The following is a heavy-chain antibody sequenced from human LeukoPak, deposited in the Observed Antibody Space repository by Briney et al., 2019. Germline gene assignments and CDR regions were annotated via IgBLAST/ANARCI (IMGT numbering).Heavy chain of an antibody. J-gene: IGHJ4*02. Sequence: SETLSLACTVSGGSINSYYWSWIRQPPGKGLEWIGYIYYSGSTNYNPSLKSRVTISVDTSKNQFSLKLNSVTAADTAVYYCSRGGYGGLTDFDSWGQGTLVTVSS. V-gene: IGHV4-59*01. CDR1: GGSINSYY. CDR2: IYYSGST. D-gene: IGHD3-16*01. CDR3: SRGGYGGLTDFDS.